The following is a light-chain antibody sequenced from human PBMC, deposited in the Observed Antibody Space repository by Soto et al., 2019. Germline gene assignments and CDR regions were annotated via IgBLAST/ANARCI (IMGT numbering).Light chain of an antibody. J-gene: IGLJ1*01. Sequence: QYVLTQPASVSASPGQSITISCSGTSSDIGAYDCVSWYQHHPGKAPKLIIYEVTKRPSGVSNRFSASKAGNTASLTISGLQADDEADYYCSSYTRSRTYVFGTGTKLTVL. CDR1: SSDIGAYDC. V-gene: IGLV2-14*01. CDR3: SSYTRSRTYV. CDR2: EVT.